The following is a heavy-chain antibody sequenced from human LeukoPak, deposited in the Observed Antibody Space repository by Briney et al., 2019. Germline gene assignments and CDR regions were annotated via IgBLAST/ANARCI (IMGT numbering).Heavy chain of an antibody. CDR1: GGSIDSNNYY. J-gene: IGHJ6*03. D-gene: IGHD4-17*01. Sequence: PSETLSLTCTVSGGSIDSNNYYWGWIPQPPGKGLEWIGSISYSGSSYYNPSLKSPVTISVDTAKNQFSLKVNSVTAADTAVYYCASHHATVTPYYMDVWGKGTTVTIS. CDR3: ASHHATVTPYYMDV. CDR2: ISYSGSS. V-gene: IGHV4-39*01.